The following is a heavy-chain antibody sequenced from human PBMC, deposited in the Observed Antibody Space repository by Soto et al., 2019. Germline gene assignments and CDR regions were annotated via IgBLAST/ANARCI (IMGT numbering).Heavy chain of an antibody. CDR3: ARDIVVVVAATTGDAFDI. Sequence: ASVKVSCKASGYTFTSYGISWVREAPGQGLEWMGWISAYNGNTNYAQKLQGRVTMTTDTSTSTAYMELRSLRSDDTAVYYCARDIVVVVAATTGDAFDIWGQGTMVTVSS. CDR2: ISAYNGNT. CDR1: GYTFTSYG. J-gene: IGHJ3*02. V-gene: IGHV1-18*01. D-gene: IGHD2-15*01.